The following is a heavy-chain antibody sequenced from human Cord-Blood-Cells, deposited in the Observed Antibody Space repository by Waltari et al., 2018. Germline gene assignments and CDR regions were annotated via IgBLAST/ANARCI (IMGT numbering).Heavy chain of an antibody. V-gene: IGHV1-2*02. CDR3: ARDRGTGGMDY. D-gene: IGHD6-25*01. CDR1: GYTFTGYY. J-gene: IGHJ4*02. Sequence: QVQLVQSGAEVKKPGASVKVSCKAAGYTFTGYYMHWVRKAPGQGLEWMGWINHNSGGTNYAQDLQGRVSMTRDTAISTAYMELSSLRSDDTAVYYCARDRGTGGMDYWGQGTLVTVSS. CDR2: INHNSGGT.